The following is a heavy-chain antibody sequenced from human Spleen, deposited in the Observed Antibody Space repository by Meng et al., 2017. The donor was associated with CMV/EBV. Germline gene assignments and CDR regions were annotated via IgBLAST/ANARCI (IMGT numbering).Heavy chain of an antibody. D-gene: IGHD6-13*01. CDR3: AKGGFSSWYVDY. J-gene: IGHJ4*02. V-gene: IGHV1-2*02. CDR1: RYTFPDSF. CDR2: IRPQTGDT. Sequence: SEASRYTFPDSFIHWVRPAPGPGLEWVGWIRPQTGDTHYAQKFQGRVAVTRDTSISTAYMELTRLTSDDAAMYYCAKGGFSSWYVDYWGPGTLVTVSS.